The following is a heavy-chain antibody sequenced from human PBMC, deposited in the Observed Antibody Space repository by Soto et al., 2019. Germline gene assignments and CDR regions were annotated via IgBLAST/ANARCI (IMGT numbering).Heavy chain of an antibody. D-gene: IGHD5-12*01. CDR1: GFTFSSYA. CDR2: ISGSGGST. V-gene: IGHV3-23*01. Sequence: GGSLRLSCAASGFTFSSYAMSWVRQAPGKGLEWVSAISGSGGSTYYADSVKGRFTISRDNSKNTLYLQMNSLRAEDTAVCYCAKDRGYSGCQIFPYHFDYWGQGTLVTVSS. J-gene: IGHJ4*02. CDR3: AKDRGYSGCQIFPYHFDY.